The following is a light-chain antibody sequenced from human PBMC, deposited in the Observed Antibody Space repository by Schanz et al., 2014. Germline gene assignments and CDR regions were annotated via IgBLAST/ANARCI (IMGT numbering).Light chain of an antibody. CDR2: DVN. CDR3: CSYAGSSWV. J-gene: IGLJ3*02. Sequence: QSALTQPRSVSGSPGQSVTISCTGTSSDVGGYNHVSWYQQHPGKAPKLMIYDVNKRPSGVRDRFSGSKSGNTASLTISGLQAEDEADYYCCSYAGSSWVFGGGTKLTVL. CDR1: SSDVGGYNH. V-gene: IGLV2-11*01.